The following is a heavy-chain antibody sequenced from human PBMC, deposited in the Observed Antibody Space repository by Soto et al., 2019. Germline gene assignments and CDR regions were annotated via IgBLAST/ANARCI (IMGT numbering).Heavy chain of an antibody. CDR2: ISGSGGST. D-gene: IGHD3-22*01. CDR1: GFTFSSYA. Sequence: PGGSLRLSCAASGFTFSSYAMSWVRQAPGKGLEWVSAISGSGGSTYYADSVKGRFTISRDNSKNTLYLQMNSLRAEDTAVYYCARRLGYYYDSSGSPAGLDYWGQGTLVTVSS. V-gene: IGHV3-23*01. CDR3: ARRLGYYYDSSGSPAGLDY. J-gene: IGHJ4*02.